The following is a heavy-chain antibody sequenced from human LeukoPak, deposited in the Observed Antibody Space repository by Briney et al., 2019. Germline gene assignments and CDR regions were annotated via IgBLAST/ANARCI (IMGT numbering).Heavy chain of an antibody. J-gene: IGHJ4*02. CDR2: INPSGGST. Sequence: ASVTVSFTASGYTFTIYDINWVRQAPGQGLEWMGIINPSGGSTSYAQKFQGRVTMTRDMSTSTVYMELSSLRSEDTAVYYCATGGHVRVYDSSAYYGHYWGQGTLVTVSS. CDR3: ATGGHVRVYDSSAYYGHY. D-gene: IGHD3-22*01. CDR1: GYTFTIYD. V-gene: IGHV1-46*01.